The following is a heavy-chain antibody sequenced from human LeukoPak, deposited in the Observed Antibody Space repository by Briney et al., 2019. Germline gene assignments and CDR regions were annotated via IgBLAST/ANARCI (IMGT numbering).Heavy chain of an antibody. D-gene: IGHD3-10*01. V-gene: IGHV3-7*01. CDR2: IKDDGSEK. CDR1: AFTFSRYW. J-gene: IGHJ3*02. Sequence: GGSLRLSCAGSAFTFSRYWMSWVRQAPGKGPEWVANIKDDGSEKYYLDSVKGRFTISRDNAKNSLYLQMNSLRAENTAVYSCARIKEYGFDIWGQGTMVTVSS. CDR3: ARIKEYGFDI.